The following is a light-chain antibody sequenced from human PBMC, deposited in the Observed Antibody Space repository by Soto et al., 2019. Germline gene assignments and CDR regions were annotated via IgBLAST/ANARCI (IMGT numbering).Light chain of an antibody. CDR3: QQYGSSPRT. CDR2: GAS. CDR1: QSVSSSF. V-gene: IGKV3-20*01. Sequence: EIVLTQSPGTLSLSPGERDTLSCRAIQSVSSSFLAWYQQKPGQAPRLLIDGASSRATGIPDRFSGSGSVTDFTLTISRLEPEDFAVYYCQQYGSSPRTFGQGTKVDIK. J-gene: IGKJ1*01.